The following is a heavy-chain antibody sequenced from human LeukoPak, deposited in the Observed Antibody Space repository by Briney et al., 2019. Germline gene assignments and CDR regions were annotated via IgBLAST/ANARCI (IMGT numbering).Heavy chain of an antibody. Sequence: GGSLRLSCAASGFTFSSHWMFWVRQAPGKGPEWVGSISQDGSVKNYVDSLKGRFTISRDNAKNSLYLQMNSLRVEDTALYYCARVQRELMWYYFDYWGQGTLVTVSS. CDR3: ARVQRELMWYYFDY. J-gene: IGHJ4*02. CDR2: ISQDGSVK. CDR1: GFTFSSHW. D-gene: IGHD1-1*01. V-gene: IGHV3-7*03.